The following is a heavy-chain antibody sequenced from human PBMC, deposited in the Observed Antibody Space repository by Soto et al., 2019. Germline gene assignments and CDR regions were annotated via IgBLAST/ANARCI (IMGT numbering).Heavy chain of an antibody. D-gene: IGHD5-18*01. J-gene: IGHJ2*01. Sequence: SETLSLTCAVYGGSFSGYYWSWIRQPPGKGLEWIGEINHSGSTNYNPSLKSRVTIPVDTSKNQFSLKLSSVTAADTAVYYCARATIQLKVERFIDLWGRGTLVTVSS. CDR3: ARATIQLKVERFIDL. CDR2: INHSGST. V-gene: IGHV4-34*01. CDR1: GGSFSGYY.